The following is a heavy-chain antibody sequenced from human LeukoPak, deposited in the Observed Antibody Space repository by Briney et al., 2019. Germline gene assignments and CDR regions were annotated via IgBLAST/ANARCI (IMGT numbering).Heavy chain of an antibody. Sequence: PGGSLRLSCAASGFTLSSYDMHWVRQATGKGLEWVSAIGTAGDTYYPGSVRGRFTISRENAKNSLYLQMNSLRAGDTAVYYCARVGYGDYYMDVWGKGTTVTVSS. V-gene: IGHV3-13*01. CDR1: GFTLSSYD. D-gene: IGHD1-1*01. CDR2: IGTAGDT. J-gene: IGHJ6*03. CDR3: ARVGYGDYYMDV.